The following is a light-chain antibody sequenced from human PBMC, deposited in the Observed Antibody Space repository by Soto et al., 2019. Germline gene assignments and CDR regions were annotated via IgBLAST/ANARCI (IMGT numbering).Light chain of an antibody. V-gene: IGLV2-14*01. CDR1: SSDVGDYNY. CDR2: EVS. J-gene: IGLJ2*01. CDR3: SSYISNSIVV. Sequence: QSALTQPASVSGSTGQSITISCTGTSSDVGDYNYVSWYQQHPGKAPKLIIYEVSHRLSGVSNRFSGSKSGHTASLTISGLQDEDEADYYCSSYISNSIVVFGGGTKLTVL.